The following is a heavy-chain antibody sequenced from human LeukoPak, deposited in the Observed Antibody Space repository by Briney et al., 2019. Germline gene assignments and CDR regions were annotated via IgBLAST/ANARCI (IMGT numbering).Heavy chain of an antibody. V-gene: IGHV4-59*08. D-gene: IGHD1-1*01. CDR3: ARRTTGTGPFDY. Sequence: PSETRSPTCTVYGGAITSYYSSWIRQPPGKGRGWIAYIYYRGSTNYNPSLKGRVTISVDPYKHQFSLQLSTVTAADTVVYYCARRTTGTGPFDYWGQGTLVTVSS. J-gene: IGHJ4*02. CDR1: GGAITSYY. CDR2: IYYRGST.